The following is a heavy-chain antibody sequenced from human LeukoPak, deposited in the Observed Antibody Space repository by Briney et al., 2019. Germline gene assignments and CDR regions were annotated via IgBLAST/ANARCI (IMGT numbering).Heavy chain of an antibody. CDR2: ISGSGGST. J-gene: IGHJ6*03. D-gene: IGHD2-21*01. V-gene: IGHV3-23*01. CDR3: AKVPLTWLVRDYYYMDV. CDR1: GLAFSSYA. Sequence: PGGSLRLSCAASGLAFSSYAMSWVRQAPGKGLEWDSGISGSGGSTYYADSVKGRFTISRDNSNNTLYLQMNSLRVEDTAVYYCAKVPLTWLVRDYYYMDVWGKGTTVTVSS.